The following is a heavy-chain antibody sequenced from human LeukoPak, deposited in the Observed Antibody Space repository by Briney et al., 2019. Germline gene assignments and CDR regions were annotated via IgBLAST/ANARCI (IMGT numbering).Heavy chain of an antibody. V-gene: IGHV1-24*01. D-gene: IGHD3-3*01. J-gene: IGHJ4*02. CDR2: FDPEDGET. CDR3: ATGVRFLEWLSTPRGY. Sequence: ASVKVSCKVSGYTLTELSMHWVRQAPGKGLEWMGGFDPEDGETIYAQKFQGRVTMTEDTSTDTAYMELSSLRSEDTAVYYCATGVRFLEWLSTPRGYWGQGTLVTVSS. CDR1: GYTLTELS.